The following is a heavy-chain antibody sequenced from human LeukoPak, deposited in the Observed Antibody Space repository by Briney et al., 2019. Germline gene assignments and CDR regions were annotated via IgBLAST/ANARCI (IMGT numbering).Heavy chain of an antibody. CDR1: GYTFTSYG. J-gene: IGHJ4*02. Sequence: ASVKVSCKASGYTFTSYGISWVRQAPGQGLEWMGWINPNSGGTNYAQKFQGRVTMTRDTSISTAYMELSRLRSDDTAVYYCVREGVTMIVVVSAFDYWGQGTLVTVSS. CDR3: VREGVTMIVVVSAFDY. V-gene: IGHV1-2*02. D-gene: IGHD3-22*01. CDR2: INPNSGGT.